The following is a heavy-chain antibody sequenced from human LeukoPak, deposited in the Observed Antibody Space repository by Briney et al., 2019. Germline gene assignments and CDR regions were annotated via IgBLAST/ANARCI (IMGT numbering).Heavy chain of an antibody. J-gene: IGHJ6*03. CDR1: GFTFSSYN. CDR2: IKQDGSDK. CDR3: AKDGYYYDSSGYHSGYYYYMDV. D-gene: IGHD3-22*01. Sequence: GGSLRLSCAASGFTFSSYNMNWVRQAPGKGLEWVANIKQDGSDKYYVDSVKGRFTISRDNAKNSLYLQMNSLRAEDTAVYYCAKDGYYYDSSGYHSGYYYYMDVWGKGTTVTVSS. V-gene: IGHV3-7*01.